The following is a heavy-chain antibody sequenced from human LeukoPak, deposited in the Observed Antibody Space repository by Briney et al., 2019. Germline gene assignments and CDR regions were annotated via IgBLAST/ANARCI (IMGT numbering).Heavy chain of an antibody. D-gene: IGHD5-18*01. V-gene: IGHV3-21*01. Sequence: PGGSLRLSCAASGFTFSSYTMNWVRQAPGKGLEWVSSINGGSSYIYYAVSVRGRFTISRDNAKNSLYLQMNSLGAEDTAVYYCASYVDTAMAFDIWGQGTMVTVSS. CDR3: ASYVDTAMAFDI. CDR2: INGGSSYI. J-gene: IGHJ3*02. CDR1: GFTFSSYT.